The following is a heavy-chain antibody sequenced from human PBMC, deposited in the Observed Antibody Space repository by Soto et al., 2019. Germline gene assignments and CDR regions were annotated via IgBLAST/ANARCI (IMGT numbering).Heavy chain of an antibody. CDR1: GFTFGDYY. CDR2: ISSGSDTI. CDR3: AREPYYFDY. V-gene: IGHV3-11*01. Sequence: QVQLVESGGALVKPGGSLRLSCAGSGFTFGDYYMTWIRQAPGEGLEWVSYISSGSDTIYYADSVKGRFTISRDNAKKSLYLQMNSLRAEDTAVYYCAREPYYFDYWGQGTLVTVSS. J-gene: IGHJ4*02.